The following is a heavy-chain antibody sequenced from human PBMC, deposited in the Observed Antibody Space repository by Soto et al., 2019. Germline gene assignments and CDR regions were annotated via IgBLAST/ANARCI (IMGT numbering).Heavy chain of an antibody. CDR3: ARWGTRGGLDV. D-gene: IGHD3-16*01. V-gene: IGHV3-33*05. CDR2: TSYDGSTN. CDR1: GFTFRSYV. J-gene: IGHJ4*02. Sequence: QVQLVESGGGVVQPGTSLRLSCVGSGFTFRSYVIHWVRQAPGKGLEWVALTSYDGSTNFYGDSVKGRFTISRENSRNTVELQMDSLRRDDTVLYYCARWGTRGGLDVWGQGNRVSVSS.